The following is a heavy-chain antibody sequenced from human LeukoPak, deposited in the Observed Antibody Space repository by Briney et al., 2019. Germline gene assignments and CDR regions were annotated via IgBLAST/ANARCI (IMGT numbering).Heavy chain of an antibody. D-gene: IGHD4-23*01. CDR3: ARDRGNSDDY. CDR1: XYXFSXYA. Sequence: KXSCXASXYXFSXYAXHWVRQAPGQRLEWMGWINAGNGNTKYSQKFQGRVTFTRDTSASTAYMELSSLRSEDTAVYYCARDRGNSDDYWGQGTLVTVSS. J-gene: IGHJ4*02. CDR2: INAGNGNT. V-gene: IGHV1-3*01.